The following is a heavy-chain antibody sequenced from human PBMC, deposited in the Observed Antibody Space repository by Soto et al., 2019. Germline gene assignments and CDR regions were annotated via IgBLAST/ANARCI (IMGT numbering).Heavy chain of an antibody. D-gene: IGHD2-21*02. V-gene: IGHV3-7*01. Sequence: EVQLVESGGGLVQPGGSLRLSCTPSGFTLTRHTMSWVRQAPGKGLEWVTNIKEDGSEKDYVDSVKGRFTISRDDANNALSLQMNCLRVEDNGVYFCARDGVTAFDFWGPGTLVTVSS. CDR1: GFTLTRHT. CDR3: ARDGVTAFDF. J-gene: IGHJ4*02. CDR2: IKEDGSEK.